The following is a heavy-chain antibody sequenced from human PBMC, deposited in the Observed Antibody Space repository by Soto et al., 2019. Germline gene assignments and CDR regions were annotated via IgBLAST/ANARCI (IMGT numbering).Heavy chain of an antibody. CDR2: VHYSGTT. D-gene: IGHD3-3*01. CDR3: ARGKIIGP. CDR1: GGSISTYY. Sequence: QVQLQESGPGRVKPSETLSLTCTVSGGSISTYYWTWIRQPPGKGLEWIGYVHYSGTTNYNPSLKSRVTMSVDTSKNQFSLKLRSVTAADTAVYYCARGKIIGPWGQGTLVTVSS. J-gene: IGHJ5*02. V-gene: IGHV4-59*01.